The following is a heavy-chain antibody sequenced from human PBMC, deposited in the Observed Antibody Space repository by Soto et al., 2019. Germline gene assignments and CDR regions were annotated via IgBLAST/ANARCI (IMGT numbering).Heavy chain of an antibody. J-gene: IGHJ5*02. CDR2: IYYSGST. CDR1: GGSISSGDYY. D-gene: IGHD2-15*01. CDR3: ASRSSYCSGGSCYYWFDP. Sequence: QVQLQESGPGLVKPSQTLSLTCTVSGGSISSGDYYWSWIRQPPGKGLEWIGYIYYSGSTYYNPSLQSRVTISVDTSKNQFSLKLSSVTAADTAVYYCASRSSYCSGGSCYYWFDPWGQGTLVTVSS. V-gene: IGHV4-30-4*01.